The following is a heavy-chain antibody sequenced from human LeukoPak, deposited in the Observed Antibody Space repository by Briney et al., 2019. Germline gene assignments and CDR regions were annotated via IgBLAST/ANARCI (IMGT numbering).Heavy chain of an antibody. J-gene: IGHJ6*02. CDR1: GGSISSYY. Sequence: TSETLSLTCTVSGGSISSYYWSWIWQPPGKGLEWIGYIYYSGSTNYNPSLKSRVTISVDTSKNQFSLKLSSVTAADTAVYYCARDNSGIQLWPYYYYGMDVWGQGTTVTVSS. D-gene: IGHD5-18*01. V-gene: IGHV4-59*01. CDR3: ARDNSGIQLWPYYYYGMDV. CDR2: IYYSGST.